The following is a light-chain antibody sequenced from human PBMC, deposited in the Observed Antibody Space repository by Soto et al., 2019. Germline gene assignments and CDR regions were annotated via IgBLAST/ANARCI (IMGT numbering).Light chain of an antibody. CDR2: DAS. CDR3: QQFSSYPLT. Sequence: DVVMTQTPLSLSVAPGQPASISCKSSQSLLHITGETFLFWYLQKPGQSPQLLIYDASSRATGIPDRFSGGGSGTDFTLTISRLEPEDFAVYYCQQFSSYPLTFGGGTKVEIK. J-gene: IGKJ4*01. V-gene: IGKV2-29*01. CDR1: QSLLHITGETF.